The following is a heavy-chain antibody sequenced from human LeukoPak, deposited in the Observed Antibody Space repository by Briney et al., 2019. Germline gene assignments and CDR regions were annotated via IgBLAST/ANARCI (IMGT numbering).Heavy chain of an antibody. V-gene: IGHV3-20*04. Sequence: GGSLRLSCAASGFTFDDYGMSWVRQAPGKGLEWVSGINWNGGSTGYADSVKGRFTISRDNSKNTLYLQMNSLRAEDTALYYCAKGGPVSSKSITMVRGTRKYYYYMDVWGKGTTVTISS. CDR2: INWNGGST. J-gene: IGHJ6*03. CDR3: AKGGPVSSKSITMVRGTRKYYYYMDV. CDR1: GFTFDDYG. D-gene: IGHD3-10*01.